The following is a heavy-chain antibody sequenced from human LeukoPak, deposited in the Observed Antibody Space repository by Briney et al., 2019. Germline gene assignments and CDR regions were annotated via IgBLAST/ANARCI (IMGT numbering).Heavy chain of an antibody. CDR3: ARDRLTTSYYYGMDV. Sequence: SVKVSCKASGGTFTSYTISWVRQAPGQGLEWMGRIIPTLGIANYAQKFQGRVTITTDKSTSTAYMELSSLRSEDTAVYYCARDRLTTSYYYGMDVWGQGTTVTVSS. V-gene: IGHV1-69*04. D-gene: IGHD4/OR15-4a*01. J-gene: IGHJ6*02. CDR2: IIPTLGIA. CDR1: GGTFTSYT.